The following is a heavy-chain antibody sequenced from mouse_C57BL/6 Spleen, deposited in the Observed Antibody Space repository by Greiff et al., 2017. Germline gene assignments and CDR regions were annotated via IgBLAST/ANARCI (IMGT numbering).Heavy chain of an antibody. CDR2: LSLKSDNYVT. Sequence: EVQRVESGGGLVQPGGSMKLSCVASGFTFSNYWMNWVRQSPEQGLEWVAQLSLKSDNYVTHDAESLKGRFTISRDESKSSVYLQMNNVRAEDTGIYFCTSGTGTREVDYGGQGTTLTVSS. CDR1: GFTFSNYW. J-gene: IGHJ2*01. V-gene: IGHV6-3*01. D-gene: IGHD4-1*01. CDR3: TSGTGTREVDY.